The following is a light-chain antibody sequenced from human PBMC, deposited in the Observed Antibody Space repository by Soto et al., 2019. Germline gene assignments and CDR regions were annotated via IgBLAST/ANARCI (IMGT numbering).Light chain of an antibody. CDR3: QQYNNWWT. CDR1: QSVSSN. Sequence: EIVMTQSPATLSVSPGERATLSCRASQSVSSNLAWYQQKPGQAPRLLIYGASTRATGIPARLSGSGSGTDFTLTISSMQSEDSAVYYCQQYNNWWTFGQGTKVDIK. CDR2: GAS. V-gene: IGKV3-15*01. J-gene: IGKJ1*01.